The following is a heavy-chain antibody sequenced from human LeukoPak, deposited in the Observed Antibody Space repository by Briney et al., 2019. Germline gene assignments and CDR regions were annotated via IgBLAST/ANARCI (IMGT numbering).Heavy chain of an antibody. CDR2: IWYDGNNK. CDR3: ARDRHGGSHLDY. J-gene: IGHJ4*02. D-gene: IGHD1-26*01. CDR1: GVSFSDYA. Sequence: GGSLRLSCTGSGVSFSDYAIHWVRQSPGKGLEWVALIWYDGNNKDYADSVKGRFTISRDNSKNTLFLEMNSLRAEDTAVYYCARDRHGGSHLDYWGQGTLVTVSS. V-gene: IGHV3-33*01.